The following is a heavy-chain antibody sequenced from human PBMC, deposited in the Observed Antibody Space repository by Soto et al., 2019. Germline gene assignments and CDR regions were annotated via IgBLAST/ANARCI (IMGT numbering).Heavy chain of an antibody. CDR2: IKSDGSIT. Sequence: GGCLRLCCASYGFTFCSYWMQWVRQAPGKGLVWVSRIKSDGSITNYADSVRGRFTISRDNAKNTLYLQMNCLRAEDTAVYYCGGLYCSYGTCPDYWGQGT. D-gene: IGHD2-15*01. J-gene: IGHJ4*02. V-gene: IGHV3-74*01. CDR1: GFTFCSYW. CDR3: GGLYCSYGTCPDY.